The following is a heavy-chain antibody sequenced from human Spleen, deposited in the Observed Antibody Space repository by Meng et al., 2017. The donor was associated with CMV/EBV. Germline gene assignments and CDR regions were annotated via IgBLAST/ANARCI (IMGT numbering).Heavy chain of an antibody. Sequence: GGSLRLSCAASGFTVSSNYMSWVRQAPGKGLEWVSVIYSGGSTYYADSVKGRFTISRDNSKNTLYLQMNSLRAEDTAVYYCARDRLVKTFYYYYGMDVWGQGTTVTVSS. CDR3: ARDRLVKTFYYYYGMDV. CDR1: GFTVSSNY. D-gene: IGHD3-9*01. J-gene: IGHJ6*02. CDR2: IYSGGST. V-gene: IGHV3-53*01.